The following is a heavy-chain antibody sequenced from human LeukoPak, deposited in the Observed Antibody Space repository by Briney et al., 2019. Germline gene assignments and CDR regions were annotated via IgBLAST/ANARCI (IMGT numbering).Heavy chain of an antibody. CDR3: ARDSSSSGTKDFDY. J-gene: IGHJ4*02. CDR2: ISYDGSNK. Sequence: GRSLRLSCAASGFTFSSYAMHWVRQAPGKGLEWVAVISYDGSNKYYADSVKGRFTISRGNSKNTLYLQMNSLRAEDTAVYYCARDSSSSGTKDFDYWGQGTLVTVSS. D-gene: IGHD3-10*01. V-gene: IGHV3-30*04. CDR1: GFTFSSYA.